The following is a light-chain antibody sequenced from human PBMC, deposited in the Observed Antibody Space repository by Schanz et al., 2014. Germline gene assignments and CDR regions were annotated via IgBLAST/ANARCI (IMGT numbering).Light chain of an antibody. CDR2: AAF. CDR1: QDISSS. CDR3: QQSYSTAIFT. Sequence: DIQMTQSPSTLSASVGDRVTITCRASQDISSSLAWFQQKPGKAPKLVIYAAFTLQTGVPSRFSGSGSGTDFTLTISSLQPEDFATYYCQQSYSTAIFTFGPGTKVDIK. J-gene: IGKJ3*01. V-gene: IGKV1-39*01.